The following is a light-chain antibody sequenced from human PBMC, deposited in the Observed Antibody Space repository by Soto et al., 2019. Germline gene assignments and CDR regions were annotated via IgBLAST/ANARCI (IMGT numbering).Light chain of an antibody. J-gene: IGKJ2*01. V-gene: IGKV3-15*01. Sequence: EIVMTQSPATLSVSPGEGATLSCRASQNINSNLAWYQQKPGQAPRLLIYRSSTRATDISARFSGSGSGTEFTLTVSSLQSEDFAVYYCQPYNNGPYTFGQGTK. CDR2: RSS. CDR1: QNINSN. CDR3: QPYNNGPYT.